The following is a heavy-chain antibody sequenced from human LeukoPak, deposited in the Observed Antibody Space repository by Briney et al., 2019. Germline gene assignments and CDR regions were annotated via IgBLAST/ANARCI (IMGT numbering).Heavy chain of an antibody. CDR2: INPNSGGT. V-gene: IGHV1-2*06. CDR1: GCTFTGYY. Sequence: ASVKVSCKASGCTFTGYYMHWVRQAPGQGLEWMGRINPNSGGTNYAQEFQGRVTMTRDTSISTAYMELSRLRSEDTAVYYCARGRGSSRRYYYYGMDVWGQGTTVTVSS. J-gene: IGHJ6*02. D-gene: IGHD6-13*01. CDR3: ARGRGSSRRYYYYGMDV.